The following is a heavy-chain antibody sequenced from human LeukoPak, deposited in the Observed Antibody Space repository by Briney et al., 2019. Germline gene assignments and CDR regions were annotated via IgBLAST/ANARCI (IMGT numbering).Heavy chain of an antibody. J-gene: IGHJ4*02. Sequence: SETLSLTCTVSGGSIRSYYWHWIRQPPGKGLEWIGYIYYSGSTNYNLSSKSRVTISVDTTKSQFSLKLSAVTAADTAMYYGARDKVPGDHWGQGTLVTVS. CDR3: ARDKVPGDH. V-gene: IGHV4-59*01. CDR1: GGSIRSYY. CDR2: IYYSGST.